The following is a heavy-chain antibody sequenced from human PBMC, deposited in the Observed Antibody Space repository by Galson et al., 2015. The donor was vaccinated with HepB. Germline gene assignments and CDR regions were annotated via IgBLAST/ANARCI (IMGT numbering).Heavy chain of an antibody. CDR2: ISSSSSYI. D-gene: IGHD3-22*01. CDR3: ASGYYYDSSGYYYSFPDY. CDR1: GFTFSSYS. Sequence: SLRLSCAASGFTFSSYSMNWVRQAPGKGLEWVSSISSSSSYIYYADSVKGRFTISRDNAKNSLYLQMNSLRAEDTAVYYCASGYYYDSSGYYYSFPDYWGQGTLVTVSS. V-gene: IGHV3-21*01. J-gene: IGHJ4*02.